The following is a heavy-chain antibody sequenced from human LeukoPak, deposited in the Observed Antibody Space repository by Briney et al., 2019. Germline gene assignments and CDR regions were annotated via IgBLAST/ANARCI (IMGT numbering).Heavy chain of an antibody. V-gene: IGHV3-30*18. CDR3: AKYIGLLDYYYYGMDV. CDR2: ISYDGSNK. CDR1: GFTFSSYG. Sequence: PGRSLRLSCAASGFTFSSYGMHWVRQAPGKGLEWVAVISYDGSNKYYADSVKGRFTISRDNSKNTLYLQMNSLRAEDTVVYYCAKYIGLLDYYYYGMDVWGKGTTVTVSS. J-gene: IGHJ6*04. D-gene: IGHD2-8*01.